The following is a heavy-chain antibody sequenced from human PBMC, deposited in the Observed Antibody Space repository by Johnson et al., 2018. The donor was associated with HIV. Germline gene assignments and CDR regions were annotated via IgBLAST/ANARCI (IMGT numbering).Heavy chain of an antibody. CDR3: ARGDYGCNLDAVEI. CDR2: INSDGSST. J-gene: IGHJ3*02. CDR1: GFTFSTNW. V-gene: IGHV3-74*01. D-gene: IGHD4-23*01. Sequence: VQLVESGGDLVQPGGSLRLSCVGSGFTFSTNWMHWVRQAPGKGLVWVSRINSDGSSTSYADSVKGRFTISRDNAKNTLYLQMDSLGAEDTAVYYCARGDYGCNLDAVEIWGQGTMVTVAS.